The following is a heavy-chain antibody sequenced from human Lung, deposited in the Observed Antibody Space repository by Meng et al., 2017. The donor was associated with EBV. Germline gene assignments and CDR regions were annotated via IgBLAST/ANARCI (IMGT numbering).Heavy chain of an antibody. D-gene: IGHD3-10*01. CDR3: ARDYGSGSPFDY. CDR2: ISATGSTI. Sequence: QVQLVECGVGLVKPGGSLRLSCVASGFPFSDYYMSWIRQAPGKGLEWLSYISATGSTIYYADSVKGRFTISRDNSNNSLYLQMNSLRAEDTAVYYCARDYGSGSPFDYWGQGTLVTVSS. V-gene: IGHV3-11*04. J-gene: IGHJ4*02. CDR1: GFPFSDYY.